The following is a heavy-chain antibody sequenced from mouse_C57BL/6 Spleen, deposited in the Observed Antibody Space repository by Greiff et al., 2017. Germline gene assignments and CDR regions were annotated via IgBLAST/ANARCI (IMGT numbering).Heavy chain of an antibody. CDR3: AWGTGAFDY. J-gene: IGHJ2*01. CDR2: INPSSGYT. D-gene: IGHD4-1*01. CDR1: GYTFTSYW. V-gene: IGHV1-7*01. Sequence: QVQLQQSGAELAKPGASVKLSCKASGYTFTSYWMHWVKQRPGQGLEWIGYINPSSGYTKYNQKFKDQATLTADKSSSTAYMQLSSLTYEDSAVYYCAWGTGAFDYWGQGTTLTVSS.